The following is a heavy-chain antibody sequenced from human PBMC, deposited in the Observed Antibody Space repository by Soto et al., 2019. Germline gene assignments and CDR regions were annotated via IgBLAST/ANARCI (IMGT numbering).Heavy chain of an antibody. Sequence: ASVKVSCKASGYTFTGYYMHWVRQAPGQGLEWMGWINPNSGGTSYAQKFQGRVTMTRDTSISTAYMELSRLRSDDTAVYYCARVRPRIPNGMDVWGQGTTVTVSS. D-gene: IGHD5-18*01. CDR2: INPNSGGT. V-gene: IGHV1-2*02. J-gene: IGHJ6*02. CDR1: GYTFTGYY. CDR3: ARVRPRIPNGMDV.